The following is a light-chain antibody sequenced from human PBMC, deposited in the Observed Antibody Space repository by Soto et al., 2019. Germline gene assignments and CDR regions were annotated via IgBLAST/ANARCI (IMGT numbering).Light chain of an antibody. V-gene: IGLV2-8*01. Sequence: QSALTQPPSASGSPGQSVTISCTGTSSDVGGYNSVSWYQHHPGKGPKLIIYEVSKRPSGVPERFSGSKSANTASLTVSGLQAEDEADYYCSSYAGSNNYVFGTGTKLTVL. CDR3: SSYAGSNNYV. CDR2: EVS. CDR1: SSDVGGYNS. J-gene: IGLJ1*01.